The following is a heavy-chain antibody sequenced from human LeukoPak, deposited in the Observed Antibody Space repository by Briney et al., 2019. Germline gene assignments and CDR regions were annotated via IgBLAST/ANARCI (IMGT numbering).Heavy chain of an antibody. CDR2: INEDGSER. CDR3: ARGFGGRSVFDV. Sequence: PGGSLTLSCAVSGFPFSGYWMGWARQAAGNGLEWVATINEDGSERYYLDSVKGRFTISGDIAKNSLSLQMNSLRAEDTTLYYCARGFGGRSVFDVWGQGTLVTVSS. J-gene: IGHJ4*02. CDR1: GFPFSGYW. V-gene: IGHV3-7*01. D-gene: IGHD3-3*02.